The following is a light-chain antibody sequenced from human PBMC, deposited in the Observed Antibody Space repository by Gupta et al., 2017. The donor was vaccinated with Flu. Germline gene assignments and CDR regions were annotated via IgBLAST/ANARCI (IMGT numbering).Light chain of an antibody. CDR3: QRHGGSPKWA. J-gene: IGKJ1*01. V-gene: IGKV3-20*01. Sequence: EIVLTQSPGTLSLSPGERATLSCRASQSLSANFLAWYQQKPGQAPRLLMYGSSSRATGIPDRFSGSGSVTDFTLTISRLEPEDAAVYYCQRHGGSPKWAFGQGTKVEIK. CDR1: QSLSANF. CDR2: GSS.